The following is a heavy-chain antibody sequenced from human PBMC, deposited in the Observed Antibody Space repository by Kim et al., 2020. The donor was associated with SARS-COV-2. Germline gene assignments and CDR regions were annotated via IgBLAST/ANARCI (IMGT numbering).Heavy chain of an antibody. CDR1: GFTFSSYA. CDR2: ISGSGGST. D-gene: IGHD5-12*01. V-gene: IGHV3-23*01. CDR3: ANDLKWLRSSPILSYYYG. J-gene: IGHJ6*01. Sequence: GGSLRLSCAASGFTFSSYAMSWVRQAPGKGLEWVSAISGSGGSTYYADSVKDRLTISRDNSKNTLYLQMNRQRAEDTAVYYCANDLKWLRSSPILSYYYG.